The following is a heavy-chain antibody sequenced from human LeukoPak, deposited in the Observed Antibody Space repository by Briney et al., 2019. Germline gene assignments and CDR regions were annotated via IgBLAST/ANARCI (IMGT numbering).Heavy chain of an antibody. CDR3: ARARPYSGSYYRAFVI. D-gene: IGHD1-26*01. CDR2: IGTAGDT. V-gene: IGHV3-13*01. CDR1: GFTFSSYD. J-gene: IGHJ3*02. Sequence: GGSLRLSCAASGFTFSSYDMHWVRQATGKGLEWVSAIGTAGDTYYPGSVKGRFTISRENAKNSLYLQMNSLRAGDTAVYYCARARPYSGSYYRAFVIWGQGTMVTVSS.